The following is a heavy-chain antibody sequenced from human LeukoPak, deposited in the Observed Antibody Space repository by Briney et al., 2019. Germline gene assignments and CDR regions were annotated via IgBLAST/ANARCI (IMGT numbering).Heavy chain of an antibody. J-gene: IGHJ1*01. CDR3: ASPEGAAAGYFQH. D-gene: IGHD6-13*01. CDR2: IYYSGST. Sequence: PSETLSLTCTVSGGSISSYYWSWIRQPPGKGLEWIGSIYYSGSTYYNPSLKSRVTISVDTSKNRFSLKLSSVTAADTAVYYCASPEGAAAGYFQHWGQGTLVTVSS. V-gene: IGHV4-39*01. CDR1: GGSISSYY.